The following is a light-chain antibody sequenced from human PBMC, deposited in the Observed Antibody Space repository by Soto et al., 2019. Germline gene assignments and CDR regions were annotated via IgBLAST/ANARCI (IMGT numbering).Light chain of an antibody. CDR3: QQYDLYT. J-gene: IGKJ2*01. CDR1: QAISNY. CDR2: DAS. V-gene: IGKV1-33*01. Sequence: DIQMTQSPSSLSASVGDRVTITCQASQAISNYLNWYQQKPGKAPKLLIYDASNLETGVPSRFSGSGSGTDFTFTISSLQPEDIATYYCQQYDLYTFGQGTKLEIK.